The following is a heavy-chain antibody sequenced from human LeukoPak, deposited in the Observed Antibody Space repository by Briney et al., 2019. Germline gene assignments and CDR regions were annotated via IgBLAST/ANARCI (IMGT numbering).Heavy chain of an antibody. V-gene: IGHV1-18*01. CDR3: ASENYDILTGDRYYFDY. D-gene: IGHD3-9*01. Sequence: ASVKVSCKASGYTFTSYGISWVRQAPGQGLEWMGWISAYNGNTNYAQKFQGRVTMTRDTSISTAYMELSRLRSDDTAVYYCASENYDILTGDRYYFDYWGQGTLVTVSS. CDR2: ISAYNGNT. J-gene: IGHJ4*02. CDR1: GYTFTSYG.